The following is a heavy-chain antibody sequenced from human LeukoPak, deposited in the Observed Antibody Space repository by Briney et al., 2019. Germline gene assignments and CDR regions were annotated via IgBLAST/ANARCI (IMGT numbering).Heavy chain of an antibody. J-gene: IGHJ4*02. CDR1: GGSIGSYY. CDR3: ARGVFRYFDY. Sequence: PSETLSLTCTVSGGSIGSYYWGWIRQPPGKGLEWIGYIYYSGSTNYNPSLKSRVTISVDTSKNQFSLKLSSVTAADTAVYYCARGVFRYFDYWGQGTLVTVSS. CDR2: IYYSGST. V-gene: IGHV4-59*01. D-gene: IGHD6-13*01.